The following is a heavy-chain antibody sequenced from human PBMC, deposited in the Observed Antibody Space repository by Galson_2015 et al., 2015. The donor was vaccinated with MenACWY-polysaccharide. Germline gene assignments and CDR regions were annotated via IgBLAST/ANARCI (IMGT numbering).Heavy chain of an antibody. CDR2: TYYRSKWYH. Sequence: CAISGDSVSSNSAAWNWIRQSPSRGLEWLGRTYYRSKWYHDYPVSVKSRITINPDTSKNQFSLQLNSMTPDDTALYYCARTCPPYSRTWYECFDYWDQGTLVTVSS. J-gene: IGHJ4*02. V-gene: IGHV6-1*01. D-gene: IGHD6-13*01. CDR3: ARTCPPYSRTWYECFDY. CDR1: GDSVSSNSAA.